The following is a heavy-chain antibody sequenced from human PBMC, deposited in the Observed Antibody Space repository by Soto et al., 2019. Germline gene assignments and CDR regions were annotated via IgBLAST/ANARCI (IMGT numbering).Heavy chain of an antibody. V-gene: IGHV1-18*04. CDR3: ARGQIQSDFDY. D-gene: IGHD3-3*01. CDR2: ISAYNDNT. J-gene: IGHJ4*01. Sequence: ASVKVSCKASGYTFTSYGLNWVRQAPGQGLECMGWISAYNDNTNYAQKVQGRVNLTIXTXXTXXXMELRSLRSDDTAVYYCARGQIQSDFDYWGQ. CDR1: GYTFTSYG.